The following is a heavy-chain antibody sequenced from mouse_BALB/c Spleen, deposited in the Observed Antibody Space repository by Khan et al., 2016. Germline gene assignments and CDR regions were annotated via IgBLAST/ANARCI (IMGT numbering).Heavy chain of an antibody. J-gene: IGHJ3*01. Sequence: QVQLKESGAELVKPGASVKLSCKASGYTFPSYYMYWVKQRPGQGLEWIGEINPSNGDTNFNERFKSKATLTVDKSSSTTYMQFSSLTSEDSAVYYCTRAGYDYPFAYWGQGTLVTVSA. D-gene: IGHD2-4*01. V-gene: IGHV1S81*02. CDR2: INPSNGDT. CDR3: TRAGYDYPFAY. CDR1: GYTFPSYY.